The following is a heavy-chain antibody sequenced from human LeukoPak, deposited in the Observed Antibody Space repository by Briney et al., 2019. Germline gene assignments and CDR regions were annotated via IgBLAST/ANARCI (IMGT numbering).Heavy chain of an antibody. CDR2: ISSSGRTV. J-gene: IGHJ3*02. D-gene: IGHD5-24*01. Sequence: PGGSLRLSCAASGFTFSDYYMGWIRQAPGKGLDWVSHISSSGRTVYYADSLKGRFTISRDNAKNSLYLQMNSLRAEDTALYYCARARGSYAFDIWGQGTMVTVSS. V-gene: IGHV3-11*01. CDR3: ARARGSYAFDI. CDR1: GFTFSDYY.